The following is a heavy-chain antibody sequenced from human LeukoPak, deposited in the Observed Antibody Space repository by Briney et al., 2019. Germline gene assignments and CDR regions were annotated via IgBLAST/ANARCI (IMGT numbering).Heavy chain of an antibody. V-gene: IGHV3-23*01. Sequence: GGSLRLSCAASGFTFSSYAMSWVRQAPGKGLEWVSAISGSGGSTYYADSVKGRFTISRDNSKNTLYLQMNSLKTEDTAVYYCTRVDYGDYVGFDAFDIWGQGTMVTVSS. J-gene: IGHJ3*02. CDR2: ISGSGGST. CDR1: GFTFSSYA. CDR3: TRVDYGDYVGFDAFDI. D-gene: IGHD4-17*01.